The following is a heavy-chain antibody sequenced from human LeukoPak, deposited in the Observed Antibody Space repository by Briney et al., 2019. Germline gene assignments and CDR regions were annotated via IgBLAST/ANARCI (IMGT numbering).Heavy chain of an antibody. CDR3: ARRYYYDSSGYDD. Sequence: SETLSLTCTVSGGSISSGSYYWSWIRQPVGKGLEWIGRIYTSGSTNYNPSLKSRVTISVDTSKNQFSLKLSSVTAADTAVYYCARRYYYDSSGYDDWGQGTLVTVSS. V-gene: IGHV4-61*02. D-gene: IGHD3-22*01. CDR1: GGSISSGSYY. J-gene: IGHJ4*02. CDR2: IYTSGST.